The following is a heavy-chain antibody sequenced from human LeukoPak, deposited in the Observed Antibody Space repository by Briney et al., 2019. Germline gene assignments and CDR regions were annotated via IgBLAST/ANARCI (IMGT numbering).Heavy chain of an antibody. CDR1: GYTFTSYY. CDR2: INPSGGST. D-gene: IGHD2-2*02. CDR3: ARVYCSSTSCYNFDY. Sequence: ASVTVSCTASGYTFTSYYMHWVRQAPGQGLEWMGIINPSGGSTSYAQKFQGRVPMTRDTSTSTVYMELSSLRSEDTAVYYCARVYCSSTSCYNFDYWGQGTLVTVSS. V-gene: IGHV1-46*01. J-gene: IGHJ4*02.